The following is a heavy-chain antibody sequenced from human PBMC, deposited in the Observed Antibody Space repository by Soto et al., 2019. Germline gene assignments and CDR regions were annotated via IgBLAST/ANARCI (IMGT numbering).Heavy chain of an antibody. D-gene: IGHD2-15*01. CDR1: GGSFSGYY. J-gene: IGHJ4*02. V-gene: IGHV4-34*01. Sequence: QVQLQQWGAGLLKPSETLSLTCAVYGGSFSGYYWSWMRQPPGKGLEWIGEINHSGSTNYNPSLKSRVTISVDTSTNQFSLKLSSVTAADTAVYYCARGGYCSGGSCYFYFDYWGQGTLVTVSS. CDR2: INHSGST. CDR3: ARGGYCSGGSCYFYFDY.